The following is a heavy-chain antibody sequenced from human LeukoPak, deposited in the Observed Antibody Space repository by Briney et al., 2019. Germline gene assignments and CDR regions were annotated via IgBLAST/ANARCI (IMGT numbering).Heavy chain of an antibody. D-gene: IGHD2-21*02. J-gene: IGHJ6*02. CDR2: IIPILGIA. CDR1: GGTFSSYA. V-gene: IGHV1-69*04. CDR3: ARRLQSGGYYYYSIDV. Sequence: ASVKVSCKASGGTFSSYAISWVRQAPGQGLEWMGRIIPILGIANYAQKFQGRVTITADESTNTGYMELSSLRSEDTAVYYCARRLQSGGYYYYSIDVWGPGTTVAVSS.